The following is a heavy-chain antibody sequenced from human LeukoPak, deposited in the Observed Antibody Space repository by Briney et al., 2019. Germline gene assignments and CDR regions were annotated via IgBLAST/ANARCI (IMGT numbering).Heavy chain of an antibody. V-gene: IGHV4-30-4*08. D-gene: IGHD3-22*01. CDR2: IYYSGST. CDR1: GGSISSGDYY. J-gene: IGHJ4*02. Sequence: PSETLSLTCTVSGGSISSGDYYWSWIRQPPGKGLEWIGYIYYSGSTYYNPSLKSRVTISVDRSKNQFSLKLSSVTAADTAVYYCARGSYYDSSDAFDYWGQGTLVTVSS. CDR3: ARGSYYDSSDAFDY.